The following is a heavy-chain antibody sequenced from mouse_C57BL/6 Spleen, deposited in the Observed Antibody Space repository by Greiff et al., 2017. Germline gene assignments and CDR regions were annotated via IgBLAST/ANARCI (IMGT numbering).Heavy chain of an antibody. CDR2: IYPGDGDT. CDR1: GYAFSSSW. D-gene: IGHD4-1*01. CDR3: ARTFWDYYAMDY. Sequence: QVQLQQSGPELVKPGASVKISCKASGYAFSSSWMNWVKQRPGKGLEWIGRIYPGDGDTNYNGKFTGKATLTADKSSSTAYMQLSSLTSEDSAVYGCARTFWDYYAMDYWGQGTSVTVSS. J-gene: IGHJ4*01. V-gene: IGHV1-82*01.